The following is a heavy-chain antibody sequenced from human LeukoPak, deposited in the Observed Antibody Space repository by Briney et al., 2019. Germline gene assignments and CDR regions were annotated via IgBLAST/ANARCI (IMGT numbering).Heavy chain of an antibody. Sequence: ASETLSLTCTVSGGSISSYYWSWIRQPPGKGLEWIGYIYDSGSTNYNPSFKSRVTISADTSKKEFSLKLTSVTAADTAVYYCAGGRWLQLPHYWGQGTLVTVSS. J-gene: IGHJ4*02. CDR1: GGSISSYY. V-gene: IGHV4-59*01. CDR3: AGGRWLQLPHY. CDR2: IYDSGST. D-gene: IGHD5-24*01.